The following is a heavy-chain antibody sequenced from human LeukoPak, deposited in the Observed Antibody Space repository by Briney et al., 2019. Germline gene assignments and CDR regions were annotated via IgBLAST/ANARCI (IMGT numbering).Heavy chain of an antibody. CDR3: ARRPTSYSNYWYFDL. Sequence: EASVKVSCKASGYTFTGYYMHWVRQAPGQGLEWMGWISAYNGNTNYAQKLQGRVTMTTDTSTSTAYMELRSLRSDDTAVYYCARRPTSYSNYWYFDLWGRGTLVTVSS. CDR2: ISAYNGNT. J-gene: IGHJ2*01. D-gene: IGHD4-11*01. CDR1: GYTFTGYY. V-gene: IGHV1-18*04.